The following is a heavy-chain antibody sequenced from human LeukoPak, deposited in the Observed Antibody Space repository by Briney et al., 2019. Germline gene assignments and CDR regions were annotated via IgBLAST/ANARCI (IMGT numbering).Heavy chain of an antibody. CDR1: GGSISSYY. V-gene: IGHV4-59*12. J-gene: IGHJ5*02. D-gene: IGHD2-15*01. CDR2: IYYSGTT. CDR3: ARGRGGGGSSNNWFDP. Sequence: SGTLSLTCTVSGGSISSYYWSWIRQPPGKGLEWIGYIYYSGTTNYNPSLKSRVTISVDTSKNQFSLNLISVTAADTAVYFCARGRGGGGSSNNWFDPWGQGTLVTVSS.